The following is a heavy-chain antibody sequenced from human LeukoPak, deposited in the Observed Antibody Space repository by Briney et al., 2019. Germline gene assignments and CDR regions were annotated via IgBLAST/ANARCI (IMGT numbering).Heavy chain of an antibody. Sequence: PSETLSLTCTVSGGSISSYYWSWIRQPPRKGLEWIGYIYYSGSTNYNPSLKSRVTISVDTSKNQFSLKLSSVTAADTAVYYFARVRRYCSGGSCYYFDYWGQGTLVTVSS. D-gene: IGHD2-15*01. CDR3: ARVRRYCSGGSCYYFDY. CDR1: GGSISSYY. CDR2: IYYSGST. V-gene: IGHV4-59*01. J-gene: IGHJ4*02.